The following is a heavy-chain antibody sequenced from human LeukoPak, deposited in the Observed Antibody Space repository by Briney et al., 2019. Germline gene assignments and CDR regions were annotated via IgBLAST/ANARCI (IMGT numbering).Heavy chain of an antibody. CDR2: IYYSGGT. CDR3: ARHTYSGYAFDY. V-gene: IGHV4-30-4*08. D-gene: IGHD5-12*01. CDR1: GGSISSGDYY. J-gene: IGHJ4*02. Sequence: SETLSLTCTVSGGSISSGDYYWRWIRQPPGTGLEWVGYIYYSGGTYSNPSLKSRVTMSVDTSKNQFSLKLSSVTAADTAVYYCARHTYSGYAFDYWGQGTLVTVSS.